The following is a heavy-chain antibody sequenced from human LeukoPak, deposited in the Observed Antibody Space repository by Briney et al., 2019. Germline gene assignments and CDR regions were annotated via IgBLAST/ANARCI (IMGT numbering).Heavy chain of an antibody. J-gene: IGHJ3*02. CDR1: GGSFSGYY. Sequence: SETLSLTCAVYGGSFSGYYWSWIRQPPGKGLEWIGEINHSGSTNYNPSLKSRVTISVATSKNQFSLKLSSVTAADTAVYYCASNYDYVWRSYRPFDAFDIWGQETMVTVSS. CDR2: INHSGST. V-gene: IGHV4-34*01. D-gene: IGHD3-16*01. CDR3: ASNYDYVWRSYRPFDAFDI.